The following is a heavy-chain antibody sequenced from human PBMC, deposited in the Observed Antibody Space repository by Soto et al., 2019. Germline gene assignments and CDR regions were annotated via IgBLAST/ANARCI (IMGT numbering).Heavy chain of an antibody. J-gene: IGHJ4*02. V-gene: IGHV4-61*01. D-gene: IGHD3-10*01. CDR3: SYGSSFDY. CDR2: ISHSGRT. CDR1: GASLRSGSYC. Sequence: QVQLQESGPGLVKPSETLSLICTVSGASLRSGSYCWSWIRQPPGKGLEWIGYISHSGRTNYDPSLKSRLTMSVDTSQTQFSLQLNSVTAADTAVYYCSYGSSFDYWGQGTLVTVSS.